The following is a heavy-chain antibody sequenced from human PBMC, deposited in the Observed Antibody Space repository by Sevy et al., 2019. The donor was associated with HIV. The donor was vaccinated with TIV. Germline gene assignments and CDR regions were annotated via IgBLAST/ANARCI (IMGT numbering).Heavy chain of an antibody. Sequence: GGSLRLSCAASGFTFSSYSMNWVRQAPGKGLEWVSSISSSSSYIYYADSVKGRFTISRDNAKNSLYLQMNSLRAEDTAVYYCARARGGRGYYGSGSYYNYFDYWGQGPLVTVSS. V-gene: IGHV3-21*01. CDR3: ARARGGRGYYGSGSYYNYFDY. J-gene: IGHJ4*02. CDR2: ISSSSSYI. CDR1: GFTFSSYS. D-gene: IGHD3-10*01.